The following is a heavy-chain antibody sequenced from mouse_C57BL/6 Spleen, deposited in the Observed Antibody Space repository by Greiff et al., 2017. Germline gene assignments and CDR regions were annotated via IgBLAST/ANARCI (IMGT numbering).Heavy chain of an antibody. CDR1: GYTFTSYW. CDR2: IHPNSGST. D-gene: IGHD3-2*02. CDR3: AGSSGYGFAY. Sequence: VQLQQSGAELVKPGASVKLSCKASGYTFTSYWMHWVKQRPGQGLEWIGMIHPNSGSTNYNEKFKSKATLTVDKSSSTAYMQLSSLISEDSAVYYCAGSSGYGFAYWGQGTLVTVSA. J-gene: IGHJ3*01. V-gene: IGHV1-64*01.